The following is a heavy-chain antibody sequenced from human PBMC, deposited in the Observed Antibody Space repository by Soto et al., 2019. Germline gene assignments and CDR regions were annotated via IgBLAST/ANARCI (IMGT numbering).Heavy chain of an antibody. D-gene: IGHD3-10*01. J-gene: IGHJ5*02. CDR1: GYTFTSYG. CDR3: ARVVAALGDWFDP. CDR2: ISAYNYNT. V-gene: IGHV1-18*01. Sequence: QVQLVQSGAEVKKPGASVKVSCKASGYTFTSYGLSWVRQAPGQGLEWMGRISAYNYNTNYAQKLQGRVTMTTDTSTSTADMEMRSLRSADTAVYYCARVVAALGDWFDPWGQATLVTVSS.